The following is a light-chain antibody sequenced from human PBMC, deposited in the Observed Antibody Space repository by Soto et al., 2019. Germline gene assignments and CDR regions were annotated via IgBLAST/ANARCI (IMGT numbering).Light chain of an antibody. J-gene: IGKJ1*01. Sequence: DIVMTQSPLSLPVTPGEPASISCRSSQSLLHSNGYNFLDWYLQKPGQSLQLLIYLGSNRASGDPDRFSGSGSGTDFTLRISRVEAEDVGVYYCMQVLHTPWTFGQGTNVEIK. V-gene: IGKV2-28*01. CDR1: QSLLHSNGYNF. CDR3: MQVLHTPWT. CDR2: LGS.